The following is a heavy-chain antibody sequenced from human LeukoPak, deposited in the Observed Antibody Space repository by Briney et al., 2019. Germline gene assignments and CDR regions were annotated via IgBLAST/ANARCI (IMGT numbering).Heavy chain of an antibody. D-gene: IGHD2/OR15-2a*01. CDR2: FYNSGST. J-gene: IGHJ4*02. V-gene: IGHV4-61*01. Sequence: PSETLSLTCTVSGGSVSSGSDYWSWIRQPPGKGLERIGYFYNSGSTNYNPSLKSRVTISVDTSKNQFSLKLSSVTAADTVVYYCARDSMTDSSTSDYWGEGTLVTVSS. CDR1: GGSVSSGSDY. CDR3: ARDSMTDSSTSDY.